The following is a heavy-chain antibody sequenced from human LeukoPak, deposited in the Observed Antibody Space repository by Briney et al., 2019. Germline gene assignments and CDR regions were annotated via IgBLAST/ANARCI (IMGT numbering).Heavy chain of an antibody. V-gene: IGHV1-69*13. CDR2: IIPIFGTA. Sequence: ASAKVSCKASGGTFSSYAISWVRQAPGQGLEWMGGIIPIFGTANYAQKFQGRVTITADESTSTAYMELSSLRSEDTAVYYCARVGVFNCDILTGPHGMDVWGQGTTVTVSS. D-gene: IGHD3-9*01. CDR1: GGTFSSYA. J-gene: IGHJ6*02. CDR3: ARVGVFNCDILTGPHGMDV.